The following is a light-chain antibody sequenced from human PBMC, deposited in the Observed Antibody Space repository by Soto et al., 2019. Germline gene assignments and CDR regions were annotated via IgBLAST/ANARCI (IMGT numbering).Light chain of an antibody. V-gene: IGLV2-14*01. CDR2: EVS. J-gene: IGLJ1*01. Sequence: QSALTQPASVSGSPGQSITISCTGTSSDVGGYNYVSWYQQHPGKAPKLMIYEVSNRPSGVSNRFSGSKYGNTASLTIYGLQAEDEADYYCSSYTSSSYYVFGTGTKFTVL. CDR1: SSDVGGYNY. CDR3: SSYTSSSYYV.